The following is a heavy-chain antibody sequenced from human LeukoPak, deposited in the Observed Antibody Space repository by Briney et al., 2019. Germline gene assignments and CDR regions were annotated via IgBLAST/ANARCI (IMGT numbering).Heavy chain of an antibody. J-gene: IGHJ4*02. Sequence: ASVKVSCKTFGYTFTRNYVQWVRQAPGQGLEWVGWINPNNGGTYYAEKFQGRVTMTRDTSAYTVYMELDRLRYDDTAVYFCARDFKDDAFGTEGSLDFWGQGTLVTVPS. CDR2: INPNNGGT. CDR3: ARDFKDDAFGTEGSLDF. V-gene: IGHV1-2*02. CDR1: GYTFTRNY. D-gene: IGHD1-14*01.